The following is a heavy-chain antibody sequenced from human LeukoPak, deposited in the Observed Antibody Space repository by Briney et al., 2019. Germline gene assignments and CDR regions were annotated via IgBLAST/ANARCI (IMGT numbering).Heavy chain of an antibody. V-gene: IGHV3-11*04. CDR2: ISSSGSTI. J-gene: IGHJ4*02. Sequence: GWALTVSCPACVFTFRYYYMSWIGQAPGKGLEWVSYISSSGSTIYYADSVKGRFTISRDNAKNSLYLQMNSLRAEDTAVYYCARDPIAARYYFDYWGQGTLVTVSS. CDR1: VFTFRYYY. CDR3: ARDPIAARYYFDY. D-gene: IGHD6-6*01.